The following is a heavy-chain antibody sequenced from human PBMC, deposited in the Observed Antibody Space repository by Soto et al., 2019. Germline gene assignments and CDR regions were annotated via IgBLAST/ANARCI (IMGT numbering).Heavy chain of an antibody. CDR2: IIPILGIA. D-gene: IGHD2-2*01. CDR1: GGTFSSYT. CDR3: ARVSGQYCSSTSCYDDY. Sequence: QVQLVQSGAEVKKPGSSVKVSCKASGGTFSSYTISWVRQAPGQGLEWMGRIIPILGIANYAQKFQGRVTMTADKSRSTSSMELGSLRSEDRVVYYCARVSGQYCSSTSCYDDYWGQGTLVTVSS. V-gene: IGHV1-69*02. J-gene: IGHJ4*02.